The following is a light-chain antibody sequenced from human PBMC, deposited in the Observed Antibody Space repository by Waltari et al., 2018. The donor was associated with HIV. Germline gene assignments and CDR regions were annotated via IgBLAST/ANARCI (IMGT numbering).Light chain of an antibody. CDR3: QSAGV. CDR1: ALQKQY. Sequence: SYELTQPPSVSVSPGQTARITCSGDALQKQYAYWYPQKPGQAPVLVIYKDSERPAGIPERFSGSNSGTTVTLTISGVQAEDEADYYCQSAGVFGTGTKVTVL. CDR2: KDS. V-gene: IGLV3-25*03. J-gene: IGLJ1*01.